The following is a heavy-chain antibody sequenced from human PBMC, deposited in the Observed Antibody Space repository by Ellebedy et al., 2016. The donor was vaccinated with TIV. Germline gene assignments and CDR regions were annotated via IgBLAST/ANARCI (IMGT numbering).Heavy chain of an antibody. CDR1: GFSFSDYW. V-gene: IGHV3-7*01. CDR2: IKQDGSAT. Sequence: GESLKISCAASGFSFSDYWMTWVRQAPGKGLEWVANIKQDGSATYYVDSVKGRFTISRDNAKNSLYLQMNSLRAEDTAVYYCARDGGSSGSGDDQWGQGTLVTVSS. CDR3: ARDGGSSGSGDDQ. J-gene: IGHJ4*02. D-gene: IGHD3-22*01.